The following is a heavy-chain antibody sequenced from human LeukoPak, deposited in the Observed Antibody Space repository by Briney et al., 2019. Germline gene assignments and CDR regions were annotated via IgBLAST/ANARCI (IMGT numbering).Heavy chain of an antibody. CDR3: ARDDYGDYYYGMDV. V-gene: IGHV4-34*01. J-gene: IGHJ6*02. CDR1: GGSFSGYY. D-gene: IGHD4-17*01. CDR2: INHSGST. Sequence: SETLSLTCAVYGGSFSGYYWSWIRQPPGKGLEWIGEINHSGSTNYNPSLKSRVTMSVDTSKNQFSLKLSSVTAADTAVYYCARDDYGDYYYGMDVWGQGTTVTVSS.